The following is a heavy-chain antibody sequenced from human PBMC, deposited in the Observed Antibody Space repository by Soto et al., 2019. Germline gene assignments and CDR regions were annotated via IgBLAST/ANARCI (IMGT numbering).Heavy chain of an antibody. Sequence: SVKVSCKASGGTFSSYSISWVRQAPGQGLEWMGGVIPIFGTANYAQKFQGRVTITADESTSTAYMELSSLRSEDTAVYYCARSLRGDIVVVVAATGRNYYYYGMDVWGQGTTVTVSS. J-gene: IGHJ6*02. CDR1: GGTFSSYS. CDR2: VIPIFGTA. V-gene: IGHV1-69*13. D-gene: IGHD2-15*01. CDR3: ARSLRGDIVVVVAATGRNYYYYGMDV.